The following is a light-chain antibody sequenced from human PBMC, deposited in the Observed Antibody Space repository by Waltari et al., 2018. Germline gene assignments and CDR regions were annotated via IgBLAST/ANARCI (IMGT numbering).Light chain of an antibody. V-gene: IGKV1-39*01. Sequence: DIQMNQTPSSMSAAVGDRVNSNGRASQSISSYLNGYQQKPGKAPKLLIYAASSLQSGVPSRFSGSGSGTDFTLTISSLQPEDFATYYCQQSYSTPRLTFGGGTKVEIK. CDR1: QSISSY. CDR2: AAS. J-gene: IGKJ4*01. CDR3: QQSYSTPRLT.